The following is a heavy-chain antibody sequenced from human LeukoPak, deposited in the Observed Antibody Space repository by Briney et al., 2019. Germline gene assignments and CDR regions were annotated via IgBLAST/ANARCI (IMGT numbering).Heavy chain of an antibody. CDR3: ARTQQWLATGGWYWFDP. V-gene: IGHV3-64*01. Sequence: PGGSLRLSCAASGFTFSSYAMHWVRQAPGKGLEFVSSISSNGGSTYYGNSVKGRFTISRDNSKNTVYLQMGSLRAEDMAVYYCARTQQWLATGGWYWFDPWGQGTLVTVSS. J-gene: IGHJ5*02. CDR1: GFTFSSYA. CDR2: ISSNGGST. D-gene: IGHD6-19*01.